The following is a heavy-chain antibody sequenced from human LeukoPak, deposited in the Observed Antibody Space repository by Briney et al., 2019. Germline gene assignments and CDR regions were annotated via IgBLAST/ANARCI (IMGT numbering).Heavy chain of an antibody. CDR2: IRYDGSNK. V-gene: IGHV3-30*02. CDR3: AKDPELYYYGSGNAFDI. CDR1: GFTFSSYG. D-gene: IGHD3-10*01. J-gene: IGHJ3*02. Sequence: GGSLRLSCAASGFTFSSYGMHWVRQAPGKGLEWVAFIRYDGSNKYYADSVKGRFTISRDNSKNTLYLQMNSLRAEDTAVYYCAKDPELYYYGSGNAFDIWGQGTMVTVSS.